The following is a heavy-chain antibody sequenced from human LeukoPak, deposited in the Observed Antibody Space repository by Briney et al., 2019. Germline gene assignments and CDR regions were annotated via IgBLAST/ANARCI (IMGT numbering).Heavy chain of an antibody. V-gene: IGHV3-7*01. D-gene: IGHD6-19*01. J-gene: IGHJ6*02. CDR1: GFTFSSYW. CDR3: ASLPAVAGNCYYYGMDV. Sequence: GGSLRLSCAASGFTFSSYWMSWVRQAPGKGLEWVANIKQDGSEKYYVDSVKGRFTISRDNAKNSLYLQMNSLRAEDTAVYYCASLPAVAGNCYYYGMDVWGQGTTVTVSS. CDR2: IKQDGSEK.